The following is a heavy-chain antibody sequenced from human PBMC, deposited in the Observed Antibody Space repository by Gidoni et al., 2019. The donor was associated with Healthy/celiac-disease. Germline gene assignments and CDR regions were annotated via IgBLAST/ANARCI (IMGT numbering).Heavy chain of an antibody. V-gene: IGHV2-26*01. CDR3: ARICECLYGG. CDR1: GFSLSNARMG. D-gene: IGHD2-15*01. CDR2: IFSKDEK. Sequence: QVTLKESGPVLVKPTETLTLTCTVSGFSLSNARMGVSWSRQPQGKALEWLAHIFSKDEKSYRTSLKIRHTISKDASKSQVVLTMTSMDPVDTTTYDCARICECLYGGWGQGTLVTVSS. J-gene: IGHJ4*02.